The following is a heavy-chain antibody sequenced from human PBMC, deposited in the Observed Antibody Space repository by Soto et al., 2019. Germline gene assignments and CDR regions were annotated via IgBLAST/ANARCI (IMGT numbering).Heavy chain of an antibody. D-gene: IGHD3-10*01. Sequence: SVKVSCKASGGTFSSYAISWVRQAPGQGLEWMGGIIPIFGTANYAQKFQGRVTITADKSTSTAYMELSSLRSEDKAVYYCERGLVSRGIWFDTWGQGTLVTVSS. CDR1: GGTFSSYA. J-gene: IGHJ5*02. CDR2: IIPIFGTA. CDR3: ERGLVSRGIWFDT. V-gene: IGHV1-69*06.